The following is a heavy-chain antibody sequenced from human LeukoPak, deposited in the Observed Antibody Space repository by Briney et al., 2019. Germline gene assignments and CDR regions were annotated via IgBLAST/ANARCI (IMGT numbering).Heavy chain of an antibody. CDR1: GYTFTSYD. D-gene: IGHD6-6*01. V-gene: IGHV1-8*01. Sequence: ASVKVSCKASGYTFTSYDINWVRQTTGQGLEWMGCMNPNSGNTGCAQKFQGRLTMTRDNSITTAYMELSGLTSEDMAIYYCAREPSLEGTSSYNYWGQGTLVTVSS. J-gene: IGHJ4*02. CDR2: MNPNSGNT. CDR3: AREPSLEGTSSYNY.